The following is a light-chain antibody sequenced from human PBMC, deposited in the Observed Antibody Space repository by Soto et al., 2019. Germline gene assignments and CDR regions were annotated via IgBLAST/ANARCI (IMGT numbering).Light chain of an antibody. Sequence: DIQMTQSPSSLSACVGDRVTITCRASQSISSYLNWYQQKPGKAPKLLIYAASTLQSGVPSRFSGSGSGTDLTLTISCLKYEDFATYYCQQYYSYLRTFGQRTKLDSK. CDR3: QQYYSYLRT. V-gene: IGKV1-39*01. CDR2: AAS. CDR1: QSISSY. J-gene: IGKJ1*01.